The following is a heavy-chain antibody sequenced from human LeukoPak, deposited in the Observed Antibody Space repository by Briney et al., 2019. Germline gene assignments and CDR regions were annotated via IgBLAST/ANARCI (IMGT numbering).Heavy chain of an antibody. D-gene: IGHD2-2*01. Sequence: GGSLRLSCAASGFTFSSYSMHWVRQAPGKGLEWVSSIRSSSSYIYYADSVKGRFTISRDNAKHTLYLQMNSLRAEDTAVYHCARDLSCSSTSCYFHFDYWGQGTLVTVSS. CDR3: ARDLSCSSTSCYFHFDY. V-gene: IGHV3-21*01. CDR2: IRSSSSYI. CDR1: GFTFSSYS. J-gene: IGHJ4*02.